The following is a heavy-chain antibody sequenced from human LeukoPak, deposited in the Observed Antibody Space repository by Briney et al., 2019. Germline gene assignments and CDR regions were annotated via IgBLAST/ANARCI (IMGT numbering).Heavy chain of an antibody. CDR2: ISSSSSYI. J-gene: IGHJ3*02. CDR3: AREFYCSGGSCYLPFSKHYAFDI. V-gene: IGHV3-21*01. D-gene: IGHD2-15*01. Sequence: GGSLRLSCAASGFTFSSYSMNWVRQAPGKGLEWVSSISSSSSYIYYADSVKGRFTISRDNAKNSLYLQMNSLRAEDTAVYYCAREFYCSGGSCYLPFSKHYAFDISGQGTMVTVSS. CDR1: GFTFSSYS.